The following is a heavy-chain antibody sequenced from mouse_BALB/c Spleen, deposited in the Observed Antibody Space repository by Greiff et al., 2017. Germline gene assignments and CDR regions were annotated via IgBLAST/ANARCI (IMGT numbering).Heavy chain of an antibody. CDR3: ARRGGNYGWYFDV. D-gene: IGHD2-1*01. J-gene: IGHJ1*01. Sequence: EVKLMESGGGLVQPGESLKLSCESNEYEFPSHDMSWVRKTPEKRLELVAAINSDGGSTYYPDTMERRFIISRDNTKKTLYLQMSSLRSEDTALYYCARRGGNYGWYFDVWGAGTTVTVSS. CDR2: INSDGGST. CDR1: EYEFPSHD. V-gene: IGHV5-2*01.